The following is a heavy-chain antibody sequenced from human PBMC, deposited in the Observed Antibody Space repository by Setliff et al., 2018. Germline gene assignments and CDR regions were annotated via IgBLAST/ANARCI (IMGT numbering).Heavy chain of an antibody. D-gene: IGHD1-1*01. CDR1: GGSISSSSHY. CDR3: RQAVVGRDVFDI. Sequence: PSETLSLTCTVSGGSISSSSHYWGWIRQPPGKGLEWIGSIYYTGSTYYNPSLKSRVTMSVDTSKKEFSLKLTSVTAADTAMYYCRQAVVGRDVFDIWGQGTMVTVSS. V-gene: IGHV4-39*07. CDR2: IYYTGST. J-gene: IGHJ3*02.